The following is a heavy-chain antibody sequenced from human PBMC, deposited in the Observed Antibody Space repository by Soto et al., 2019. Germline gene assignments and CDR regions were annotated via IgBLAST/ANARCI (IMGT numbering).Heavy chain of an antibody. J-gene: IGHJ6*02. D-gene: IGHD3-10*01. CDR3: ARARMVRGIIYYYGMDV. V-gene: IGHV4-31*03. CDR1: GGSISSDGNY. Sequence: QVQLQESGPGLVKSSQTLSLTCTVSGGSISSDGNYWSWIRQHPGKGLEWIGYIYYSGSTYYNPSLKIRVTISVDTSKNQFSLKLNSVTAADTAVYYWARARMVRGIIYYYGMDVWGQGTTVTVSS. CDR2: IYYSGST.